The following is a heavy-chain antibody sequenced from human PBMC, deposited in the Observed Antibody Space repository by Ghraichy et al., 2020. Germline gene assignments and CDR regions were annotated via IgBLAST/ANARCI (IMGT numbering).Heavy chain of an antibody. CDR1: GGTFSSYA. CDR3: ARDPPLYCSGGSCYSSDY. CDR2: IIPIFGTA. J-gene: IGHJ4*02. Sequence: SVKVSCKASGGTFSSYAISWVRQAPGQGLEWMGGIIPIFGTANYAQKFQGRVTITADESTSTAYMELSSLRSEDTAVYYCARDPPLYCSGGSCYSSDYWGQGTLVTVSS. D-gene: IGHD2-15*01. V-gene: IGHV1-69*13.